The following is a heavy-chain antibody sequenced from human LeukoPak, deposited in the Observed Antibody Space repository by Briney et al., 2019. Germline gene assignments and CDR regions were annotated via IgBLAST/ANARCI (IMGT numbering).Heavy chain of an antibody. V-gene: IGHV4-34*01. D-gene: IGHD2-2*01. Sequence: SETLSLTSAVYGGSFSGYYWSWIPPPLGKGLEWMGEINHSGGTNYNPSLKSRVTISVDTSKTQFSLKLSSVTAADTAVYYCARRELIVVVPAASGAFDIWGQGTMVTVSS. CDR3: ARRELIVVVPAASGAFDI. CDR1: GGSFSGYY. CDR2: INHSGGT. J-gene: IGHJ3*02.